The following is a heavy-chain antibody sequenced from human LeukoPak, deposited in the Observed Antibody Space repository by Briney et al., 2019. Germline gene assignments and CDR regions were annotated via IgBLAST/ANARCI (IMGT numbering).Heavy chain of an antibody. CDR3: ARDLYRIVVVPHYFDY. CDR1: GFTFSSYW. D-gene: IGHD3-22*01. V-gene: IGHV3-7*01. J-gene: IGHJ4*02. CDR2: IKKDGSEK. Sequence: PGGSLRLSCAASGFTFSSYWMSWVRQAPGKGLEWVANIKKDGSEKYYVDSVKGGFTISRENDKNSLYLQMNSLRAEDTAVYYCARDLYRIVVVPHYFDYWGQGTLVTVSS.